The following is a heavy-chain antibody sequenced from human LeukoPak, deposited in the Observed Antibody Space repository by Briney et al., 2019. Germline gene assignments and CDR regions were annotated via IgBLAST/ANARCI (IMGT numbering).Heavy chain of an antibody. D-gene: IGHD3-10*01. J-gene: IGHJ4*02. CDR1: GGSFSGYY. Sequence: PSETLSLTCAVYGGSFSGYYWSWIRQPPGKGLEWIGEINHSGSINYNPSLKSRVTISVDTSENQFSLKLSSVTAADTAVYYCARTDYYGSGSLDYWGQGTLVTVSS. CDR2: INHSGSI. CDR3: ARTDYYGSGSLDY. V-gene: IGHV4-34*01.